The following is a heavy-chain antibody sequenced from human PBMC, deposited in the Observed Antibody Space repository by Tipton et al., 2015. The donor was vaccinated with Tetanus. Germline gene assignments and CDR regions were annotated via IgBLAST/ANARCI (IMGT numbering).Heavy chain of an antibody. CDR1: GYTFTDYG. V-gene: IGHV1-18*01. D-gene: IGHD1-1*01. CDR3: ARAFWDGTTPGTFDY. J-gene: IGHJ4*02. Sequence: VQLVQSGAEVKKPGASVKVSCEASGYTFTDYGVSWVRQAPGQGLEWMGWISASHGNTNYAQTFRGRVTMTRDTSTSTAYMELRSLTSDDTAVYFCARAFWDGTTPGTFDYWGQGSLVTVSS. CDR2: ISASHGNT.